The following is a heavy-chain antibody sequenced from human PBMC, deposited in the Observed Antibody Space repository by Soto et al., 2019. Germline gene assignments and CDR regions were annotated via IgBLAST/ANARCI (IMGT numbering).Heavy chain of an antibody. CDR2: INAGNGNT. V-gene: IGHV1-3*01. J-gene: IGHJ4*02. CDR3: ARGVEQWPIPFFDY. Sequence: ASVKVSCKASGYTFTSYAMHWVRQAPGQRLEWMGWINAGNGNTKYSQKFQGRVTITRDTSASTAYMELSSLRSEDTAVYYCARGVEQWPIPFFDYWGQGTLVTVSS. D-gene: IGHD6-19*01. CDR1: GYTFTSYA.